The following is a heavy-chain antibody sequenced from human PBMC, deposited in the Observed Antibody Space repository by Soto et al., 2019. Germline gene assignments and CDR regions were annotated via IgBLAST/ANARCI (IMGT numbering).Heavy chain of an antibody. CDR3: SRDRDCGTGGNCHPEWYFEY. Sequence: VPLVQSGAEVKEPGASVKVTCKASGYTFINFGITWVRQAPRQGLEWVGWISTAKGFTTYGEKFHARVTMTADTATNPAYMDLTSLTSDATSVYSGSRDRDCGTGGNCHPEWYFEYWCRGTVVSVPS. D-gene: IGHD2-8*02. CDR2: ISTAKGFT. J-gene: IGHJ2*01. V-gene: IGHV1-18*01. CDR1: GYTFINFG.